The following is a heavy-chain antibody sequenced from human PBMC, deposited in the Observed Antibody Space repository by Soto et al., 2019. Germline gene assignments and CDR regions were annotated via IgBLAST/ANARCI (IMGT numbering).Heavy chain of an antibody. CDR3: ARTTPSPYNYYFDY. CDR1: GGSISSGGYY. V-gene: IGHV4-31*03. J-gene: IGHJ4*02. Sequence: SETLSLTCTVSGGSISSGGYYWSWIRQHPGKGLEWIGYIYYSGSTYYNPSLKSRVTISVDTSKNQFSLKLSSVTAADTAVYYCARTTPSPYNYYFDYWGQGTLVTVSS. D-gene: IGHD1-20*01. CDR2: IYYSGST.